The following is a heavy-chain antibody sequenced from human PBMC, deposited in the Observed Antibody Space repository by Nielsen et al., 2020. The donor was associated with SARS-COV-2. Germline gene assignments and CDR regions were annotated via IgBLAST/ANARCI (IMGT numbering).Heavy chain of an antibody. CDR2: ISWNSGSI. Sequence: SLKISCAASGFTFDDYAMHWVRQAPGKGLEWVSGISWNSGSIGYADSVKGRFTISRDNAKNSLYLQMNSLRAEDTAVYYCARGRSRHAYYYYGMDVWGQGTTVTVSS. CDR3: ARGRSRHAYYYYGMDV. V-gene: IGHV3-9*01. CDR1: GFTFDDYA. J-gene: IGHJ6*02.